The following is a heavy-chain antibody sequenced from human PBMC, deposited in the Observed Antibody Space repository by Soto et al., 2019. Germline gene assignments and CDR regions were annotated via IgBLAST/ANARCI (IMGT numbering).Heavy chain of an antibody. CDR2: ISPYNDDT. CDR3: ARGGYYDSSGARNYHYYGMDV. Sequence: ASVKVSCTASGYSFSSYGITWVRQAPGQGLEWLGWISPYNDDTKYAQRLQGRVTMTTDTSTRTAYMDIRGLRSDDTAIYYCARGGYYDSSGARNYHYYGMDVWGQGTTVTVSS. D-gene: IGHD3-22*01. CDR1: GYSFSSYG. J-gene: IGHJ6*02. V-gene: IGHV1-18*01.